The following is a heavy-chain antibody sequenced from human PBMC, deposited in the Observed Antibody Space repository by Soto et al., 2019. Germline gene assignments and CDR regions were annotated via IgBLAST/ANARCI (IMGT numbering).Heavy chain of an antibody. D-gene: IGHD2-21*02. J-gene: IGHJ6*02. V-gene: IGHV4-31*03. CDR3: ARVCGGDCHYGMDV. CDR2: IYYSGST. CDR1: GGSISIGGYY. Sequence: PSETLSLTCTVSGGSISIGGYYWSWIRQHPGKGLEWIGYIYYSGSTYYNPSLKSRVTISVDTSKNQFSLKLSSVTAADTAVYYCARVCGGDCHYGMDVWGQGTTVTVSS.